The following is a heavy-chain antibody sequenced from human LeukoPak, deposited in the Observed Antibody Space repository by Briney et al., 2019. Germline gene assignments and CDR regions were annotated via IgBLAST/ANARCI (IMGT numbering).Heavy chain of an antibody. J-gene: IGHJ4*02. D-gene: IGHD3-22*01. Sequence: TGGSLRLSCAASGFTFSSYAMFWVRQAPGKGLEWVSAISGSGGSTYYADSVQGRFTISRENSKNTVYLQMNSLRAEDTAVYYCAKDVLVRYYDSSGYYCDYWGQGTLVTVSS. CDR3: AKDVLVRYYDSSGYYCDY. CDR1: GFTFSSYA. V-gene: IGHV3-23*01. CDR2: ISGSGGST.